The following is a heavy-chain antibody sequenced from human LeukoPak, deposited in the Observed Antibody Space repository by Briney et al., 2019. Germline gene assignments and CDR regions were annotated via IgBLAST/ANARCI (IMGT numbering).Heavy chain of an antibody. V-gene: IGHV1-69*01. D-gene: IGHD1-26*01. Sequence: SVKVSCKASGGTFSSYAISWVRQAPGQGLEWMGGIIPIFGTANYAQKFQGRVTITADESTSTAYMELSSLRSEDTAVYYCALQTSPGWELLYYFDYWGLGTLVTVSS. CDR1: GGTFSSYA. J-gene: IGHJ4*02. CDR2: IIPIFGTA. CDR3: ALQTSPGWELLYYFDY.